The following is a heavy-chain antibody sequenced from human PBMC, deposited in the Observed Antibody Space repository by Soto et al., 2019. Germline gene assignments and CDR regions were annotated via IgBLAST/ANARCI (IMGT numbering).Heavy chain of an antibody. V-gene: IGHV3-21*01. CDR3: AREKKHQSLGGRFGMDV. D-gene: IGHD2-2*01. CDR1: GFIFSDFS. J-gene: IGHJ6*02. CDR2: IGSSGGYI. Sequence: GGSLRLSCAVSGFIFSDFSMNWVRQAPVKGLEWVASIGSSGGYIFYADSVKGRFTISRDNAKKSLDLQINSLRAEDTAVYYCAREKKHQSLGGRFGMDVWGQGTTVTVSS.